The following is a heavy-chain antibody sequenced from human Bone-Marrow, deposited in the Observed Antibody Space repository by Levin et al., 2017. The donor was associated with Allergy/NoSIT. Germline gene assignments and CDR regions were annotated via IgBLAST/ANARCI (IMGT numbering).Heavy chain of an antibody. J-gene: IGHJ4*02. CDR1: GYTFTKYG. V-gene: IGHV1-18*01. CDR3: AREADYGGNYYFLDY. D-gene: IGHD4-23*01. Sequence: VKVSCKASGYTFTKYGVTWVRQAPGQGLEWMGWISGYNGHTNYAEKFQDRVTMTADTATNVIFMELRSLRSDDTAVYYCAREADYGGNYYFLDYWGQGTLVTVSS. CDR2: ISGYNGHT.